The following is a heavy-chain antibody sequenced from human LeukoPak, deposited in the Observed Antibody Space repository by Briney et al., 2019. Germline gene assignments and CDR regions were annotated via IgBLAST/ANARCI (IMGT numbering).Heavy chain of an antibody. CDR2: IRSKTSGGTT. J-gene: IGHJ4*02. CDR3: TGDSPPIN. V-gene: IGHV3-49*04. Sequence: GRSLRLSCTASGFTFGDYAVTWVRQAPGKGPEWVGFIRSKTSGGTTEYAASVKGRFTISKADSRDIAYLQMNSLKIEDTAVYFCTGDSPPINWGQGTLVTVSS. CDR1: GFTFGDYA.